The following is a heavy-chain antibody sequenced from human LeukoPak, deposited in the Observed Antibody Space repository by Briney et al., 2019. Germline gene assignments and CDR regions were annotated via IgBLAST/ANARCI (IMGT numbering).Heavy chain of an antibody. CDR3: ARDRGMGDGNVDFDL. D-gene: IGHD3-16*01. Sequence: GGSLRLSCAASGFSFSIYDMNWVRQAPGKGLEWVSFIGTGNNAKYYADSVKGRFTISRDNAMESLSLQMNSLSADDTAVYYCARDRGMGDGNVDFDLWGQGTLVTVSS. V-gene: IGHV3-48*01. CDR1: GFSFSIYD. CDR2: IGTGNNAK. J-gene: IGHJ4*02.